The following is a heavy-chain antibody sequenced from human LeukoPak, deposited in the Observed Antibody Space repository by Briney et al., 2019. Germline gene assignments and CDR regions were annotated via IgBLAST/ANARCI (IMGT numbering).Heavy chain of an antibody. CDR1: GFTFSSYW. D-gene: IGHD3-22*01. Sequence: PGGSLRLSCTASGFTFSSYWMHWVRQVPGKGLVWVSRINTDGSSTTYADSVKGRFTVSRDNAKNTLYLQMNSLRAEDTAVYYCTRVLRPEWLLRPSGAFDIWGQGTMVTVSS. V-gene: IGHV3-74*01. J-gene: IGHJ3*02. CDR2: INTDGSST. CDR3: TRVLRPEWLLRPSGAFDI.